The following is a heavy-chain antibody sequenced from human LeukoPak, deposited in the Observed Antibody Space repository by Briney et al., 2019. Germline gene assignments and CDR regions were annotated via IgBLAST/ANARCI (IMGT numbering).Heavy chain of an antibody. J-gene: IGHJ6*03. CDR1: GYTFTSYG. D-gene: IGHD1-7*01. V-gene: IGHV1-8*01. CDR3: ARGRTGTTGYYYYYYMDV. Sequence: GASVKVSCKASGYTFTSYGINWVRQATGQGLEWMGWMNPNSGNTGYAQKFQGRVTMTRNTSISTAYMELSSLRSEDTAVYYCARGRTGTTGYYYYYYMDVWGKGTTVTVSS. CDR2: MNPNSGNT.